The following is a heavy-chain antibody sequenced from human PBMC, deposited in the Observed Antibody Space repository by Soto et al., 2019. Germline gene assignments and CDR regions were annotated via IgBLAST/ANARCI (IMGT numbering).Heavy chain of an antibody. D-gene: IGHD5-12*01. V-gene: IGHV1-18*01. CDR3: ARASRYIVATILWDY. J-gene: IGHJ4*02. CDR2: ISAYNGNT. CDR1: GYTFTSYG. Sequence: QVQLVQSGAEVKKPGASVKVSCKASGYTFTSYGISWVRQAPGQGLEWMGWISAYNGNTNYAQKLQGRVTMTTDTSKSKDYMELRSLRSDGTAVYYCARASRYIVATILWDYLGQGTLVTVSS.